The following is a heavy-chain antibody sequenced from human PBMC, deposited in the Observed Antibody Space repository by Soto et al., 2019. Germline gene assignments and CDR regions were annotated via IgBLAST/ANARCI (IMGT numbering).Heavy chain of an antibody. CDR1: GFALTSSA. D-gene: IGHD2-15*01. CDR3: AAGPVVLVDY. V-gene: IGHV1-58*02. J-gene: IGHJ4*02. Sequence: VASANASCKDCGFALTSSAMQWVRQARGQRLEWIGWIVVGSGNTNYAQKFQERVTITRDMSTSTAYMELSSLRSEDTAVYYCAAGPVVLVDYWGQGTLVTVSS. CDR2: IVVGSGNT.